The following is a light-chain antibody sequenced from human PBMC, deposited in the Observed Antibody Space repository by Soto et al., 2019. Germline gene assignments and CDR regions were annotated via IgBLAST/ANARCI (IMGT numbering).Light chain of an antibody. J-gene: IGLJ1*01. CDR3: GSWDSSLSADV. CDR1: SSNIGGNS. V-gene: IGLV1-51*01. CDR2: DDD. Sequence: SVLTQPPSVSAAPGQRDTISCSGSSSNIGGNSVSWYQQLPGTAPKLLIYDDDKRPSGIPDRFSGSKSGTSATLGITGFQTGDEADYYCGSWDSSLSADVFGTGTKVTVL.